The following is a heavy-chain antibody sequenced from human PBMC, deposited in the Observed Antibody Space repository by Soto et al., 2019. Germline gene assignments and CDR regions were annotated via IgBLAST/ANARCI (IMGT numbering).Heavy chain of an antibody. CDR1: GCTFSSYS. CDR3: ARGPGYSTTLGEVDV. CDR2: ISSSSSYI. D-gene: IGHD6-13*01. J-gene: IGHJ6*02. V-gene: IGHV3-21*01. Sequence: PGGSLRLCCAACGCTFSSYSMNWVRQAPGKGLEWVSSISSSSSYIYYADSVKGRFTISRDNAKNSLYLQMNSLRAEDTAVYYCARGPGYSTTLGEVDVWGQGTTVTVSS.